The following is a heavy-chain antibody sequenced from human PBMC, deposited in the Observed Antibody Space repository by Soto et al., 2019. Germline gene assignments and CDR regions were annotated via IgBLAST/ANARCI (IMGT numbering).Heavy chain of an antibody. CDR3: ARRERSRITIFGVAQYYMDV. CDR1: GFTLSGYW. V-gene: IGHV3-7*01. D-gene: IGHD3-3*01. CDR2: IKQDGSEK. J-gene: IGHJ6*03. Sequence: DVQLEESGGGLVQPGGSLRLSCGASGFTLSGYWMSWVRQAPGKGLEWVANIKQDGSEKYYVDSVKGRFTISRDNAKNSLYLQMNSLRAEDTALYYCARRERSRITIFGVAQYYMDVWGKGTTVTVSS.